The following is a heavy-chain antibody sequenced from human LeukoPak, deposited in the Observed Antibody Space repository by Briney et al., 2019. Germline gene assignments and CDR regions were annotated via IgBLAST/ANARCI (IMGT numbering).Heavy chain of an antibody. CDR1: GFTFSSYA. D-gene: IGHD3-22*01. Sequence: GGSLRLSCAASGFTFSSYAMSWVRQAPGKGLEWVSAISGSGGSTYYADSVKGRFTISRDNSKNTLYLQMNSLRAEDTAVYYCAKELIVVGYYDSSGYYFDYWGQGTLVTVSS. CDR2: ISGSGGST. J-gene: IGHJ4*02. V-gene: IGHV3-23*01. CDR3: AKELIVVGYYDSSGYYFDY.